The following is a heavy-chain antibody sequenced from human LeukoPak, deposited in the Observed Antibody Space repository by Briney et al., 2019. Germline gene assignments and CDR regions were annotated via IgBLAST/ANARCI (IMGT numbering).Heavy chain of an antibody. Sequence: GRSLRLSCAASGFTFSSYGMHWVRQAPGKGLEWVAVISYDGGNKYYADSVKGRFTISRDNSKNTLYLQMNSLRAEDTAVYYCARHPDGSLSLDYWGQGTLVTVSS. CDR2: ISYDGGNK. J-gene: IGHJ4*02. D-gene: IGHD1-26*01. V-gene: IGHV3-30*03. CDR3: ARHPDGSLSLDY. CDR1: GFTFSSYG.